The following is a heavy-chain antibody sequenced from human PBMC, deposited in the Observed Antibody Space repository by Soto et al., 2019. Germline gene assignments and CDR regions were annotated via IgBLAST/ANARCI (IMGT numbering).Heavy chain of an antibody. CDR1: GFSISSYW. D-gene: IGHD2-15*01. J-gene: IGHJ5*02. Sequence: GGSLRLSCAASGFSISSYWMHWVRQAPGKGLEWVAVIWYDGSNKYYADSVKGRFTISRDNSKNTLYLQMNSPRAEDTAVYYCARDGDCSGGSCYSEGWFDPWGQGTLVTVSS. V-gene: IGHV3-33*08. CDR3: ARDGDCSGGSCYSEGWFDP. CDR2: IWYDGSNK.